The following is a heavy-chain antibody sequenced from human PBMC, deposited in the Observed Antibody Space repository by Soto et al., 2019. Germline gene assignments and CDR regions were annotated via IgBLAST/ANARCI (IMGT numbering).Heavy chain of an antibody. J-gene: IGHJ4*02. D-gene: IGHD3-10*01. CDR3: ADGGEWAFNFVY. CDR1: GFTFSTYA. V-gene: IGHV3-23*01. Sequence: GGSLRLSCAASGFTFSTYAMSWVRQAPGEGLEWVSGISVSGANTYYADSVKGRFTISRDNSKNTLYLQMNNLRAEDTAVYYCADGGEWAFNFVYWGQGTQVTVSS. CDR2: ISVSGANT.